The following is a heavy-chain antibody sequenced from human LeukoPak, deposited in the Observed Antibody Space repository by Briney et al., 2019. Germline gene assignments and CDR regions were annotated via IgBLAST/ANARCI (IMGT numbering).Heavy chain of an antibody. CDR3: ARDRYCSGGSCYSPGDY. CDR2: ISAYNGNT. CDR1: GYTFTSYG. D-gene: IGHD2-15*01. Sequence: ASVKVSCKASGYTFTSYGISCVRQAPGQGLECVGWISAYNGNTNYAQKLQGGVTMTTDTSTSTAYIELRSLRSDDTAVYYCARDRYCSGGSCYSPGDYWGQGTLVTVSS. J-gene: IGHJ4*02. V-gene: IGHV1-18*01.